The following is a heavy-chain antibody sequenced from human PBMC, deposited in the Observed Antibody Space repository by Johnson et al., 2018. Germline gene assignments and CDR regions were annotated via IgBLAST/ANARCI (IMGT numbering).Heavy chain of an antibody. V-gene: IGHV4-4*08. J-gene: IGHJ4*02. CDR3: AGGFYDSSGYSAPCDC. CDR1: GDSINSNY. CDR2: ISTSGST. Sequence: QVQLQESGPGLVKPSETLSLTCSVSGDSINSNYWSWIRRPPGKGLEWIAYISTSGSTNYNPSLQSLVTMSVDTPKNQFSLRLSSVTAADTAVYYWAGGFYDSSGYSAPCDCWGRGTLVTVSS. D-gene: IGHD3-22*01.